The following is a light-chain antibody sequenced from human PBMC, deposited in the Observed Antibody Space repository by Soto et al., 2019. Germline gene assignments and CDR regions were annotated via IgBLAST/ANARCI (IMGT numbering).Light chain of an antibody. J-gene: IGKJ2*01. V-gene: IGKV1-5*03. CDR1: QSFSSW. CDR2: KTS. Sequence: DIQMTQSPSTLSASAGDRVTITCRASQSFSSWLAWYQQKPGKAPKLLIYKTSSLESGVPSRFSGSGSGTEFTLTISSLQPDDFATYYCQQYNEFPYTFGQGTKVDIK. CDR3: QQYNEFPYT.